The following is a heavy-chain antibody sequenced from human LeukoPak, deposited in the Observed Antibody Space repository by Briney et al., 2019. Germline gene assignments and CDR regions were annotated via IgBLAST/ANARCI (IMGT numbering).Heavy chain of an antibody. D-gene: IGHD3-22*01. Sequence: SETLSLTCTVSGGSISSYYWSWIRQPPGKGLEWIGYIYYSGSTNYNPSLKSRVTISVDTSKNQFSLKLSFVTAADTAVYYCARGAHYYDTSGYLMPLNYWGQGTLVTVSS. V-gene: IGHV4-59*01. CDR2: IYYSGST. J-gene: IGHJ4*02. CDR1: GGSISSYY. CDR3: ARGAHYYDTSGYLMPLNY.